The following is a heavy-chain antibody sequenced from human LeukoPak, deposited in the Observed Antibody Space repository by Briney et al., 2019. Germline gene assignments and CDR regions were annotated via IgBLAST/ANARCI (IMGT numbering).Heavy chain of an antibody. CDR3: ARNSWKAFDY. Sequence: PGGSLRLSCAASGFTFSYYSMNWVRQTPEKGLEWVANIKEDGSEKYYVDSVRGRFTISRDNAKNSLYLQMNSLRADDTAVYYCARNSWKAFDYWGQGTLVTVSS. J-gene: IGHJ4*02. CDR1: GFTFSYYS. CDR2: IKEDGSEK. D-gene: IGHD1-20*01. V-gene: IGHV3-7*04.